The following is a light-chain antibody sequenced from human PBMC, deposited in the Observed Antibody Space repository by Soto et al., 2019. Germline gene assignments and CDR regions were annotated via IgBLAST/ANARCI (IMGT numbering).Light chain of an antibody. CDR2: DAT. J-gene: IGKJ2*01. Sequence: EIVLTQSPSTLYLSPGETAILSCRASQSVSSYLAWYQHKPGQAPRLLIYDATNRATGLPARFSGSGSGKDFTLTISRLEAEDFAVYYCQQRSNWPPYTFGQGTQLQIK. CDR1: QSVSSY. CDR3: QQRSNWPPYT. V-gene: IGKV3-11*01.